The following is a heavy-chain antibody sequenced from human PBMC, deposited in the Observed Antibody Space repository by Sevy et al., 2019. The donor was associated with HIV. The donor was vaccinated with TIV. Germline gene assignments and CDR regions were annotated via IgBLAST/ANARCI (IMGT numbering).Heavy chain of an antibody. V-gene: IGHV3-23*01. Sequence: GGSLRLSCVTSGXXFSSYAMSWVRQTPGKGLEWVSAIGGSADYTYYADSVKGRFTISRDNSKNTLYLQMNGLRAEDTAVYYCAKEVSEHSYXDXXGQGTLVTVSS. D-gene: IGHD3-10*01. J-gene: IGHJ4*02. CDR3: AKEVSEHSYXDX. CDR1: GXXFSSYA. CDR2: IGGSADYT.